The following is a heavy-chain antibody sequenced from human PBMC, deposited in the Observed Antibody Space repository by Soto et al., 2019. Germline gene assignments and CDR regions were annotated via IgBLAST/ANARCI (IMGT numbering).Heavy chain of an antibody. V-gene: IGHV4-30-4*01. J-gene: IGHJ3*02. Sequence: QVQLQESGPGLVKPSQTLSLTCTVSGDSISSGDYYWSWIRQPPGKGLEWIGYIYYSGGTYYDPSLTSRVDISVDTSKNQFSLKLRSVTAADTAVYYCTSKVYYDSTGYYGLDIWGQGTMVTVSS. CDR1: GDSISSGDYY. CDR2: IYYSGGT. CDR3: TSKVYYDSTGYYGLDI. D-gene: IGHD3-22*01.